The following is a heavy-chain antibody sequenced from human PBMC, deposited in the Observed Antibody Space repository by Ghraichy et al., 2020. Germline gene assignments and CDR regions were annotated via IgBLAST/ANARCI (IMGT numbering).Heavy chain of an antibody. Sequence: GSLSLTCAVSGYSISSDYYWGWIRQPPGKGLEWIGSMYHSGSTYYNPSLKSRVTISVDTSKNQFSLKLSSVTAADTAVYYCARDDLGDGYNSRFDYWGQGTLVTVSS. D-gene: IGHD5-24*01. J-gene: IGHJ4*02. CDR3: ARDDLGDGYNSRFDY. CDR2: MYHSGST. CDR1: GYSISSDYY. V-gene: IGHV4-38-2*02.